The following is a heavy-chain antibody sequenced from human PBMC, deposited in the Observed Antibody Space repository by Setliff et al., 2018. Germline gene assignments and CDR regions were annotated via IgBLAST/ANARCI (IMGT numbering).Heavy chain of an antibody. J-gene: IGHJ4*02. V-gene: IGHV1-3*01. D-gene: IGHD2-8*02. Sequence: ASVKVSCKASGYSFSSNAFHWVRQAPGQTLEWLGWIHAGSSNTLYSQRFQDRITISRDTSATTVHMELSSLRSDDTAVYYCARMSTSGPHYDYWGQGTRVTVSS. CDR2: IHAGSSNT. CDR3: ARMSTSGPHYDY. CDR1: GYSFSSNA.